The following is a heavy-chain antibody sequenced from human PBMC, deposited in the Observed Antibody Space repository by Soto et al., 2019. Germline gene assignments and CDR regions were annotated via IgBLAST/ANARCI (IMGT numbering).Heavy chain of an antibody. CDR2: INHSGST. J-gene: IGHJ4*02. Sequence: PSETLSLTCAVYGGSFSGYYWSWIRQPPGKGLEWIGEINHSGSTNYNPSLKSRVTISVDTSKNQFSLKLSPVTAADTAVYYCARGRRYDSSGYYPDFDYWGQGTLVTVSS. CDR1: GGSFSGYY. CDR3: ARGRRYDSSGYYPDFDY. D-gene: IGHD3-22*01. V-gene: IGHV4-34*01.